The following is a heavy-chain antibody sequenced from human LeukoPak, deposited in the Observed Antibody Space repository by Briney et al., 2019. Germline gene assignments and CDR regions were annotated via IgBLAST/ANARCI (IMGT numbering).Heavy chain of an antibody. Sequence: GGSLRLSCAASGFTFSSYAMSWDRQAPGKGLEWVANIKYDGSEIYYVDSVKGRFTISRDIAKNSLNLQMNGLRAEDTAVYYCARDIAAAGLFFDYWGQGTLVTVSS. D-gene: IGHD6-13*01. V-gene: IGHV3-7*01. J-gene: IGHJ4*02. CDR2: IKYDGSEI. CDR3: ARDIAAAGLFFDY. CDR1: GFTFSSYA.